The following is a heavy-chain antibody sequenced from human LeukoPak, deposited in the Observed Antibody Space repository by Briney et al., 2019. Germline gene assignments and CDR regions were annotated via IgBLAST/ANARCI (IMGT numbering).Heavy chain of an antibody. CDR2: VTGRGGST. J-gene: IGHJ4*02. Sequence: GESLRLSCVASGFTFSNYAMSWVRQAPGKRLEWVSAVTGRGGSTYYADSVKGRFTISRDNSRNTLFLQMNSLRAEDTAIYYYAKWGDFDILTGYYVSDFWGQGTLVTVSS. D-gene: IGHD3-9*01. V-gene: IGHV3-23*01. CDR3: AKWGDFDILTGYYVSDF. CDR1: GFTFSNYA.